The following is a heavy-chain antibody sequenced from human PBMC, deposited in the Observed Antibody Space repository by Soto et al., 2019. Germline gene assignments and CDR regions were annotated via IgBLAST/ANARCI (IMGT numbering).Heavy chain of an antibody. D-gene: IGHD4-17*01. J-gene: IGHJ6*02. Sequence: EVQLLESGGGLVQPGGSLRLSCAASGFTFSSYAMSWVRQAPGKGLEWVSAISGSGGSTYYADSVKGRFTISRDNSKNTLYLQMNSLRAEDTAVYYCANLDCGGNIFYYYGMDVWGQGTTVTVSS. CDR2: ISGSGGST. CDR1: GFTFSSYA. CDR3: ANLDCGGNIFYYYGMDV. V-gene: IGHV3-23*01.